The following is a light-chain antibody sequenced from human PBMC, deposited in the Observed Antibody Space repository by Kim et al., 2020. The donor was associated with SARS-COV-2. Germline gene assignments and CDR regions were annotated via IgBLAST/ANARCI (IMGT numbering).Light chain of an antibody. CDR2: EVT. V-gene: IGLV2-8*01. CDR1: TREIGEYNC. CDR3: CSYAGNNNVV. J-gene: IGLJ2*01. Sequence: VTTSSTGTTREIGEYNCVSWYQQYPGRAPQRMIYEVTKRPSGVPDRFSGSKSGNTASLTVSGLQADDEADYYCCSYAGNNNVVFGGGTQLTVL.